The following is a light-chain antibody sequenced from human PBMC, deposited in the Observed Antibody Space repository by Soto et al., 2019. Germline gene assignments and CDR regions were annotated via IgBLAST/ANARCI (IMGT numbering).Light chain of an antibody. V-gene: IGKV3-20*01. Sequence: EIVLTQSPGTLSLSPGERATLSCRASQSVSTTYLAWYQQKPGQAPRLLIYGASRRATGVPDRFSGSGSGTDFTFTISGLEPEDFAVYYCQQYGTSPFIFGQGTRLEIK. CDR3: QQYGTSPFI. CDR1: QSVSTTY. J-gene: IGKJ5*01. CDR2: GAS.